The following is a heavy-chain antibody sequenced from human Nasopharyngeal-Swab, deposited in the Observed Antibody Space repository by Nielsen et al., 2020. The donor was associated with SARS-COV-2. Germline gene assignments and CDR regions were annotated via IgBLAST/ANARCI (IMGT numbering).Heavy chain of an antibody. CDR2: ISYDGSSN. J-gene: IGHJ5*02. D-gene: IGHD3-22*01. Sequence: GGSLRLSCAASGFIFSTYAMHWVRQAPGKGLGWVALISYDGSSNYYAHSVKGRFTISRDNSKNTLYLQMNSLRGEDTAVYYCARPARRGLNWFDPWGQGTLVTVSS. CDR1: GFIFSTYA. V-gene: IGHV3-30-3*01. CDR3: ARPARRGLNWFDP.